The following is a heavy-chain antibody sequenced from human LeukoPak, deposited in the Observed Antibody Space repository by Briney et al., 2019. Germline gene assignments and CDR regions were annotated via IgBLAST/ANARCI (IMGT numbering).Heavy chain of an antibody. CDR1: GGSISSYY. CDR3: ASADVDTAMADAYDAFDI. D-gene: IGHD5-18*01. CDR2: IYTSGST. V-gene: IGHV4-4*07. Sequence: SETLSLTCTVSGGSISSYYWSWIRQPAGKGLEWIGRIYTSGSTNYNPSLKSRVTMSVDTSKNQFSLKLSSVTAADTAVYYCASADVDTAMADAYDAFDIWGQGTMVTVSS. J-gene: IGHJ3*02.